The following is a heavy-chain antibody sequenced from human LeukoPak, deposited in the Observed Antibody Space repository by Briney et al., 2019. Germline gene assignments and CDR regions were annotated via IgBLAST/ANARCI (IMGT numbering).Heavy chain of an antibody. J-gene: IGHJ4*02. D-gene: IGHD2-21*01. CDR3: ARDFSLWGGTDFDY. Sequence: TGGSLRLSCAASGFTFSSYSMNWVRQAPGKGLEWVSSISSSSSYIYYADSVKGRFTISRDNAKNSLCLQMNSLRAEDTAVYYCARDFSLWGGTDFDYWGQGTLVTVSS. V-gene: IGHV3-21*01. CDR2: ISSSSSYI. CDR1: GFTFSSYS.